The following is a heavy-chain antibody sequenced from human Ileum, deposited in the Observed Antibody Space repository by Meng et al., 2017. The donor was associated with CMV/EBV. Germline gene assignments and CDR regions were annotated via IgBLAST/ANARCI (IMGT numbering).Heavy chain of an antibody. Sequence: SGFPLNNYGIHCVRQFPGKGLEWVAVLWYDGSRKYFADSVQGRFSISRDDSKNTVYLQMNSLRAEDTAVYYCARDNDGSSHYSQFDYWGQGTLVTVSS. V-gene: IGHV3-33*01. J-gene: IGHJ4*02. CDR3: ARDNDGSSHYSQFDY. D-gene: IGHD3-22*01. CDR1: GFPLNNYG. CDR2: LWYDGSRK.